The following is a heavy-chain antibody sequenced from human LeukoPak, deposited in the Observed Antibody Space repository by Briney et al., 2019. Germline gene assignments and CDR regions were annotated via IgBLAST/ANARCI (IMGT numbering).Heavy chain of an antibody. CDR3: ARDKRYDYGGLDY. Sequence: ASVKVSCKASGYTFTGYYMHWVRQAPGQGLEWLGWINPNSGGTNYAQKFQGRVTMTRDTSTSTVYMELSSLRSEDTAVYYCARDKRYDYGGLDYWGQGTLVTVSS. CDR1: GYTFTGYY. J-gene: IGHJ4*02. CDR2: INPNSGGT. V-gene: IGHV1-2*02. D-gene: IGHD4-23*01.